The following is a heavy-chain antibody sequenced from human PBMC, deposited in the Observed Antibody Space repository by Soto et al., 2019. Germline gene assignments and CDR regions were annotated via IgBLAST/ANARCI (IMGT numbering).Heavy chain of an antibody. CDR1: GGSISSGGYS. CDR2: IYHSGST. CDR3: ARVPDR. Sequence: SETLSLTWAVSGGSISSGGYSWSWIRQPPGKGLEWIGYIYHSGSTYYNPSLKSRVTISVDRSKNQFSLKLSSVTAADTAVYYCARVPDRWGQGTLVTAPQ. V-gene: IGHV4-30-2*01. J-gene: IGHJ5*02. D-gene: IGHD2-2*01.